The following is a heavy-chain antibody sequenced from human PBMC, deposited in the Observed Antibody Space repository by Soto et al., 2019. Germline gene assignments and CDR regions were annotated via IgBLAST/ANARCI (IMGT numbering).Heavy chain of an antibody. CDR3: AKTRLYDSPDYHRDALDV. D-gene: IGHD3-22*01. CDR1: GLTFRSYV. J-gene: IGHJ3*01. Sequence: EVQVLESGGGLEQPGGSLRLSCVASGLTFRSYVMNWVRQAPGKGLEWVSGISGSGDTTHYADSVKGRFTISRDNSKNRVFLQMKSLRAEDTAVYYCAKTRLYDSPDYHRDALDVWGQGTRVTVSS. V-gene: IGHV3-23*01. CDR2: ISGSGDTT.